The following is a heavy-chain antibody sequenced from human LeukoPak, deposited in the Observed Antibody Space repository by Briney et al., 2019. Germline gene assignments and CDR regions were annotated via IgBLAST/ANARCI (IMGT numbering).Heavy chain of an antibody. Sequence: GGSLRLSCAASGFTFSSYGMHWVRQAPGKGLEWVAVIWYDGSNKYYADSVKGRFTISRDNSKNTLYLQMNSLRAEDTAVYYCARDRDTYYYDSSGPLVYWGQGTLVTVSS. CDR2: IWYDGSNK. D-gene: IGHD3-22*01. V-gene: IGHV3-33*01. CDR1: GFTFSSYG. CDR3: ARDRDTYYYDSSGPLVY. J-gene: IGHJ4*02.